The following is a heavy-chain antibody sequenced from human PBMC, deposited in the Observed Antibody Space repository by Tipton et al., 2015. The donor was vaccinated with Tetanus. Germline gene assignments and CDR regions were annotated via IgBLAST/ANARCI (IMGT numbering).Heavy chain of an antibody. V-gene: IGHV4-4*07. D-gene: IGHD1-26*01. J-gene: IGHJ5*02. CDR1: GGSISSYY. CDR3: ARDHRLSASYAGWFDP. Sequence: TLSLTCTVSGGSISSYYWSWIRQPAGKGLEWIGHIYTSGSTNYNPSLKSRVTMSVDTSKNQFSLKLSSVTAADTAVYYCARDHRLSASYAGWFDPWGQGTLVTVSS. CDR2: IYTSGST.